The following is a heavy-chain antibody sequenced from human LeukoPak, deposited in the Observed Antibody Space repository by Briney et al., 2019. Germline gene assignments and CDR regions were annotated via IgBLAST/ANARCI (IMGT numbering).Heavy chain of an antibody. J-gene: IGHJ4*02. Sequence: GGSLRLSCAASGFTFSSYSMNWVRQAPGKGLEWVSSISSSSSYIYYADSVNGRFTISRDNAKNSLYLQMNSLRAEDTAVYYCARDWDYGGSRYYFDYWGQGTLVTVSS. CDR2: ISSSSSYI. CDR3: ARDWDYGGSRYYFDY. V-gene: IGHV3-21*01. D-gene: IGHD4-23*01. CDR1: GFTFSSYS.